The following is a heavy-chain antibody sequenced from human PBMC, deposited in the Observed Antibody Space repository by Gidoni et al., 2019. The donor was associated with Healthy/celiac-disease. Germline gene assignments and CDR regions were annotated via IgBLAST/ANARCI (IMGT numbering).Heavy chain of an antibody. J-gene: IGHJ4*02. CDR1: GCTFTDYY. CDR2: VDPEDGET. V-gene: IGHV1-69-2*01. CDR3: ATETFERITMVRGVITDDY. Sequence: EVQLVQSGAEVKKPGATVTISCKVSGCTFTDYYMHWVQQAPGKGLEWMGLVDPEDGETIYAEKFQGRGTITAETSTDTAYMELSSLRSEDTAVYYCATETFERITMVRGVITDDYWGQGTLVTVSS. D-gene: IGHD3-10*01.